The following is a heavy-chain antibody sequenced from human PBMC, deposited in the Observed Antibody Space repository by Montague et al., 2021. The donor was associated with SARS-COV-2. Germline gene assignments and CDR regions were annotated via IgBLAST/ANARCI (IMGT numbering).Heavy chain of an antibody. CDR1: GFTFSSYG. CDR3: ARDRGYSYGPTYYYGMDV. CDR2: IWYDGSNK. Sequence: SLRLSCAASGFTFSSYGMHWVRRAPGKGLEWVAVIWYDGSNKYYADSVKGRFTISRDNSKNTLYLQMNSLRAEDTAVYYCARDRGYSYGPTYYYGMDVWGQGTTVTVSS. V-gene: IGHV3-33*01. D-gene: IGHD5-18*01. J-gene: IGHJ6*02.